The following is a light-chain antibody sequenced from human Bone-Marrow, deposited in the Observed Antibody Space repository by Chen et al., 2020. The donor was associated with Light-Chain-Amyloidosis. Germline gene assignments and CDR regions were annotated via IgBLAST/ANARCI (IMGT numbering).Light chain of an antibody. CDR3: QVWDRSSDRPV. CDR1: NIGSTS. V-gene: IGLV3-21*02. Sequence: SYVLTQPSSVSVAPGQTATIACGGNNIGSTSVHWYQQTPGQAPLLVVYDDSDRPSGIPERCSGSNAVDTATLTISRVEAGDEADNYCQVWDRSSDRPVFGGGTKLTVL. CDR2: DDS. J-gene: IGLJ3*02.